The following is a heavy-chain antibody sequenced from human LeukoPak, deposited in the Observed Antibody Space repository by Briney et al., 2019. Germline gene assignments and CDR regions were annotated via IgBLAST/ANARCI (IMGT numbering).Heavy chain of an antibody. D-gene: IGHD4-17*01. V-gene: IGHV1-46*01. Sequence: ASVKVSCKASVYTYTSYYMHWVRQPPGQGLEWMGIINPSGGSTRYAQKFQGRVTMTRDTSTSKVYMELSSLRSEDTAVYYCARNPVTTKYFDYWGQGTLVTVSS. CDR1: VYTYTSYY. CDR2: INPSGGST. CDR3: ARNPVTTKYFDY. J-gene: IGHJ4*02.